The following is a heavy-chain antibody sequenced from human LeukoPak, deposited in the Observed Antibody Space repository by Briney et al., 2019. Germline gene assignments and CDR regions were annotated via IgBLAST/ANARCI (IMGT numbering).Heavy chain of an antibody. CDR3: ARASRIQRWFDP. CDR1: GGSISSYY. CDR2: IYYSGST. V-gene: IGHV4-59*01. J-gene: IGHJ5*02. D-gene: IGHD2-15*01. Sequence: SETLSLTCTVSGGSISSYYWSWIRQPPGKGLEWIGYIYYSGSTNYNPSLKSRVTISVDTSKNQFSRKLSSVTAADTAVYYCARASRIQRWFDPWGQGTLVTVSS.